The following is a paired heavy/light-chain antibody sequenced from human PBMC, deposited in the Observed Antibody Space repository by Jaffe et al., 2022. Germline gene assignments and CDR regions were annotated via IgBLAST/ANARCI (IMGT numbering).Light chain of an antibody. CDR2: GNS. Sequence: QSVLTQPPSVSGAPGQRVTISCTGSSSNIGAGYDVHWYQQLPGTAPKLLIYGNSNRPSGVPDRFSGSKSGTSASLAITGLQAEDEADYYCQSYDSSLSVGVFGGGTKLTVL. V-gene: IGLV1-40*01. CDR3: QSYDSSLSVGV. J-gene: IGLJ2*01. CDR1: SSNIGAGYD.
Heavy chain of an antibody. Sequence: EVQLVESGGGLVQPGGSLRLSCAASGFTFSSYSMNWVRQAPGKGLEWVSYISSSSSTIYYADSVKGRFTISRDNAKNSLYLQMNSLRAEDTAVYYCAREGTIALDYGDYSHWFDPWGQGTLVTVSS. CDR1: GFTFSSYS. D-gene: IGHD4-17*01. CDR3: AREGTIALDYGDYSHWFDP. J-gene: IGHJ5*02. V-gene: IGHV3-48*01. CDR2: ISSSSSTI.